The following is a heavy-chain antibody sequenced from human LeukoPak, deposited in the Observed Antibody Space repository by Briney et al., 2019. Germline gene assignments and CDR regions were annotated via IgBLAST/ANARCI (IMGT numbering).Heavy chain of an antibody. CDR3: ASDSPYYGMDV. CDR1: GFPFSSYW. V-gene: IGHV3-74*01. CDR2: INSDGSAT. Sequence: GGSLRLSCAASGFPFSSYWMHWVRHVPGKGLLWVSRINSDGSATIYADSVRGRFTISRDNAKNTLYLQMSGLRVEDTAVYHCASDSPYYGMDVWGQGTTVTVSS. J-gene: IGHJ6*02.